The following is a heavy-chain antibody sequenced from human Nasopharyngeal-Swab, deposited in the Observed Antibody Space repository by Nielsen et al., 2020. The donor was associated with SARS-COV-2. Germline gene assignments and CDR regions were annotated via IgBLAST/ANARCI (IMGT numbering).Heavy chain of an antibody. Sequence: SETLSLTCTVSGGSVSSGSYYWSWIRQPPGKGLEWIGYIYYSGSTNYNPSLKSRVTISVDTSKNQFSLKLSSVTAADTAVYYCARQYYYGSGSYYNPNWFDPWGQGTLVTVSS. CDR2: IYYSGST. CDR3: ARQYYYGSGSYYNPNWFDP. J-gene: IGHJ5*02. CDR1: GGSVSSGSYY. D-gene: IGHD3-10*01. V-gene: IGHV4-61*01.